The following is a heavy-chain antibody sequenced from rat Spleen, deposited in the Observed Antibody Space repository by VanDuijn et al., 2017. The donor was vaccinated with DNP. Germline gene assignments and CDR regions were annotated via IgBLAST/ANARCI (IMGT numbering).Heavy chain of an antibody. CDR3: ARGGLYYFDY. CDR1: GFTFSGYW. D-gene: IGHD1-2*01. J-gene: IGHJ2*01. CDR2: ITSSDGTT. V-gene: IGHV5-58*01. Sequence: EVQLVETGGGLVQPGRSLKVSCVASGFTFSGYWMYWLRPAPGKGLEWVASITSSDGTTYYPDSVRGRSTISRDNAKNTLYLQMNSLRSEDTATYYCARGGLYYFDYWGQGVMVTVSS.